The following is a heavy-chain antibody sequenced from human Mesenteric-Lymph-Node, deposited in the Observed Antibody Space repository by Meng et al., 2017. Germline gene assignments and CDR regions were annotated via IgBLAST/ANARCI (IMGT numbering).Heavy chain of an antibody. CDR3: ASWIYSCGWQ. V-gene: IGHV4/OR15-8*02. Sequence: QVHRQGSGPGLVKLSGTLALTCVVAGGSISSIDWWSWVRQPPGKGLEWIGEIYHGGDTNYNPSLKSRVTIAIDKSKNQFSLKLSSVTAADTAVYYCASWIYSCGWQWGQGALVTVSS. CDR1: GGSISSIDW. CDR2: IYHGGDT. D-gene: IGHD6-19*01. J-gene: IGHJ4*02.